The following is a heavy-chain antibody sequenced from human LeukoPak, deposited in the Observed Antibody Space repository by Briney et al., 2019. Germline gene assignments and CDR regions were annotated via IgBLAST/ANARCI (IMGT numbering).Heavy chain of an antibody. J-gene: IGHJ4*02. CDR1: GFTFSSYG. CDR2: IWYDGSNK. Sequence: GGSLRLSCAASGFTFSSYGMHWVRQAPGKGLEWVAVIWYDGSNKYYADSVKGRFTISRDNSKNTLYLQMNSLKTEDTAIYYCAAKPVGYSGYDRPWGQGTLVTVSS. D-gene: IGHD5-12*01. CDR3: AAKPVGYSGYDRP. V-gene: IGHV3-33*01.